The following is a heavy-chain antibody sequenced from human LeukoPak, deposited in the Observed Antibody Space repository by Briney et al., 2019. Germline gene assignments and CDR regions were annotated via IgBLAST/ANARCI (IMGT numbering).Heavy chain of an antibody. CDR1: GGSFSDYY. V-gene: IGHV4-34*01. D-gene: IGHD6-13*01. J-gene: IGHJ3*02. CDR2: INHSEST. CDR3: ARPRSQQLVQGDAFDI. Sequence: KPSETLSLTCAVYGGSFSDYYWTWIRQPPGKGLEWIGEINHSESTNYKASLESRVTISQDTSKNQFSLKLNSVTAADTAVYYCARPRSQQLVQGDAFDIWGQGTMVTVSS.